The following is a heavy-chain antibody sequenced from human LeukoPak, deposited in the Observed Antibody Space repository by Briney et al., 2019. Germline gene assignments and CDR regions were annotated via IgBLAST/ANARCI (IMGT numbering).Heavy chain of an antibody. Sequence: WASVKVSCKASGYTFTGYYLHWVRQAPGQGLEWMGCVNPNSGDTNYAQKFQGSVTMTRDTSIGTVYMELSRLRSDDTAVYYCARASGSYWWLDSWGQGTLVTVSS. CDR1: GYTFTGYY. D-gene: IGHD1-26*01. J-gene: IGHJ5*01. CDR2: VNPNSGDT. CDR3: ARASGSYWWLDS. V-gene: IGHV1-2*02.